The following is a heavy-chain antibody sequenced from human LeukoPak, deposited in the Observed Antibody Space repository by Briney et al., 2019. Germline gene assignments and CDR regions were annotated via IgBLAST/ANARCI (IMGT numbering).Heavy chain of an antibody. Sequence: GGSLRLSCAASGFTFSSYAMTWVRQAPGKGQEWVSSISGSGGSTYFADSVKGRFTISRDNSKNTLYLQMNSLRAEDTAVYYCAKDLVTGSLDYWGQGTLVTVSS. D-gene: IGHD3-10*01. CDR2: ISGSGGST. V-gene: IGHV3-23*01. CDR1: GFTFSSYA. CDR3: AKDLVTGSLDY. J-gene: IGHJ4*02.